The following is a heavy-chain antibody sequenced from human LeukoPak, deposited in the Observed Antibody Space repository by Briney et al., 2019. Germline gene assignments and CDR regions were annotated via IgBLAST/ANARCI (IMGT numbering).Heavy chain of an antibody. CDR1: GFTFSSYA. CDR3: AKDLNRYYDFWSGPKSYYYGMDV. J-gene: IGHJ6*02. V-gene: IGHV3-23*01. Sequence: PGGSLRLSCAASGFTFSSYAMSWVRQAPGKGLEWVSAISGSGGSTYYADSVKGRFTISRDNSKNTLYLQMNSLRAEDTAVYYCAKDLNRYYDFWSGPKSYYYGMDVWGQGTTVTVSS. D-gene: IGHD3-3*01. CDR2: ISGSGGST.